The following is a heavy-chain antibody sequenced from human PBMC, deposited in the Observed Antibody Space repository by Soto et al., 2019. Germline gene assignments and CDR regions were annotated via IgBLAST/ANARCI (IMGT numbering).Heavy chain of an antibody. J-gene: IGHJ5*02. V-gene: IGHV4-61*03. D-gene: IGHD5-18*01. CDR1: SATVCIAVYD. Sequence: SCTIAITSASCSATVCIAVYDGSWIRQAPGKGLEWVGHIYYTGSTNYNPSLNNRVTISVDTSKNHFSLQLTSVTAADTAVYYCARGAGFSYASTWFDIWGQGTLVTVSS. CDR2: IYYTGST. CDR3: ARGAGFSYASTWFDI.